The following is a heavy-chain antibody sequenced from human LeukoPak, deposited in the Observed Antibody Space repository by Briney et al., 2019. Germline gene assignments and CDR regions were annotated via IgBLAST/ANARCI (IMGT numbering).Heavy chain of an antibody. CDR1: DGDINTSPYY. D-gene: IGHD5-12*01. J-gene: IGHJ4*02. Sequence: SETLSLTCTFSDGDINTSPYYWGWIRQPPGKGLQWIGSVYYSGSTYYNPSLKSRVTISVDTSKNQFSLKLSSVTAADTALYYCARLGEYSGYDYWGQGTLVTVSS. CDR3: ARLGEYSGYDY. CDR2: VYYSGST. V-gene: IGHV4-39*01.